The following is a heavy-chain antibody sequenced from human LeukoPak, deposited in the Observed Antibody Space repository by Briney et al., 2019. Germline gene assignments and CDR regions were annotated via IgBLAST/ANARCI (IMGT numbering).Heavy chain of an antibody. CDR3: ARARRGIAAAGSPGWFDP. V-gene: IGHV1-46*01. D-gene: IGHD6-13*01. CDR2: INPSGGST. J-gene: IGHJ5*02. CDR1: GYTFTSYY. Sequence: ASVKVSCKASGYTFTSYYMHWVRQAPGQGLEWMGIINPSGGSTSYAQKFQGRVTITADESTSTAYMELSSLRSEDTAVYYCARARRGIAAAGSPGWFDPWGQGALVTVSS.